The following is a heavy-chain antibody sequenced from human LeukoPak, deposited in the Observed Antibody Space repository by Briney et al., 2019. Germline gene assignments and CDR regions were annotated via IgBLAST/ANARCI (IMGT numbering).Heavy chain of an antibody. CDR3: AKATYYDYVWGSYPSL. CDR1: GFTFSSYG. Sequence: GGSLRLSCAASGFTFSSYGMHWVRQAPGKGLEWVAFIRYDGSNKYYADSVKGRFTISRDSSKNTLYLQMNSLRAEDTAVYYCAKATYYDYVWGSYPSLWGQGTLVTVSS. V-gene: IGHV3-30*02. J-gene: IGHJ4*02. CDR2: IRYDGSNK. D-gene: IGHD3-16*01.